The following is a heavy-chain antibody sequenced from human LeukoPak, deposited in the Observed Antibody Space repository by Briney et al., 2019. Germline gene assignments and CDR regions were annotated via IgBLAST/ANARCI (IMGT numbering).Heavy chain of an antibody. D-gene: IGHD6-13*01. J-gene: IGHJ6*03. V-gene: IGHV4-34*01. Sequence: SETLSLTCAVYGGSFSGHYWSWIRQPPGKGLVWIGEINYSGSTNYNPSLKSRVTISVDTSKNQFSLKLSSVTAADTAVYYCARRSRSSSPYYYYYMDVWGKGTTVTISS. CDR1: GGSFSGHY. CDR3: ARRSRSSSPYYYYYMDV. CDR2: INYSGST.